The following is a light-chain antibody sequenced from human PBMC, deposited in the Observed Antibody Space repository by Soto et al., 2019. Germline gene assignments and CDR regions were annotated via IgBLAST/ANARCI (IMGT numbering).Light chain of an antibody. CDR1: QGIRSY. CDR2: RAS. V-gene: IGKV1-9*01. Sequence: DIQLTQSPSFLSASVGDRITITCRASQGIRSYLVWYQQRQGTPPRVLISRASRLHTGVPSRVSGSGSGTEFTLTITSLEPEDFATYYCLQHNAHPWTFGQGTKVEI. CDR3: LQHNAHPWT. J-gene: IGKJ1*01.